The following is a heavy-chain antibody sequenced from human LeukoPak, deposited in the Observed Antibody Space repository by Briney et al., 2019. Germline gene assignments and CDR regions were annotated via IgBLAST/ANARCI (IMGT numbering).Heavy chain of an antibody. J-gene: IGHJ4*02. V-gene: IGHV3-30*09. CDR3: ARDFELSH. CDR1: GFTFSSYA. Sequence: PGGSLRLSCAASGFTFSSYAMHWVRQAPGKGLEWVAVISYDGSNKYYADSVKGRFAISRDNSKNTLYLQMNSLRAEDTAVYYCARDFELSHWGQGTLVTVSS. CDR2: ISYDGSNK. D-gene: IGHD3-16*02.